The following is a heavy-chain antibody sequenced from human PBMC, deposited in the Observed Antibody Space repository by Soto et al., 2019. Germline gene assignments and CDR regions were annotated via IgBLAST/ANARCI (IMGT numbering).Heavy chain of an antibody. V-gene: IGHV1-8*01. CDR1: GYTFTNYD. D-gene: IGHD1-26*01. J-gene: IGHJ5*02. CDR2: MNPNRANT. CDR3: ARMATSGTLNWFDP. Sequence: QAQLVQSGAEVKEPGASVKVSCKASGYTFTNYDISWVRQATGQGLEWMGWMNPNRANTGNAQKFQGRVSMTRYTSTNTAYMELSSLRSEDTAIYYCARMATSGTLNWFDPWGQGTLVTVSS.